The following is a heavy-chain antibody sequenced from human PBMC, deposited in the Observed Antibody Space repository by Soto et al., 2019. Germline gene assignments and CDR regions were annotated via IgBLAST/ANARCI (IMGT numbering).Heavy chain of an antibody. Sequence: PSETLSLTCAVYGGSFSGYYWSWIRQPPGKGLEWIGKINHSGSTNYNPSLKSRVTISVDTSKNQFSLKLSSVAAADTAVYYCARGGELDCSGGSCYPYNWFDPWGQGTLVTVSS. CDR1: GGSFSGYY. V-gene: IGHV4-34*01. D-gene: IGHD2-15*01. CDR3: ARGGELDCSGGSCYPYNWFDP. CDR2: INHSGST. J-gene: IGHJ5*02.